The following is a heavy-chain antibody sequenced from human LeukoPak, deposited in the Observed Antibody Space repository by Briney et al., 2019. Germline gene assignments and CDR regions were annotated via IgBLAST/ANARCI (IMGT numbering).Heavy chain of an antibody. D-gene: IGHD3-3*01. J-gene: IGHJ3*02. V-gene: IGHV1-2*02. Sequence: ASVKVSCKASGYTFTGYYMHWVRQAPGQGLEWMGWINPNSGGTNYAQKFQGRVTMTRDTSISTAYVELSRLRSDDTAVYYCARGGHIRFLEWLADRGAFDIWGQGTMVTVSS. CDR2: INPNSGGT. CDR1: GYTFTGYY. CDR3: ARGGHIRFLEWLADRGAFDI.